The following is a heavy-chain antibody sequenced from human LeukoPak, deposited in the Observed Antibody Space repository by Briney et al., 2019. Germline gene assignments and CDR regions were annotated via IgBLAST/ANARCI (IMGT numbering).Heavy chain of an antibody. V-gene: IGHV1-69*02. D-gene: IGHD3-22*01. CDR1: GGTFSSYT. J-gene: IGHJ4*02. CDR3: ARAQGDSSGYYWNY. Sequence: SVNVPCKASGGTFSSYTISWVRQAPGQGLEWMGRIIPILGIAHYAQKFQGRVTITADKSTSTAYMELSSLRSEDTAVYYRARAQGDSSGYYWNYWGQGTLVTVSS. CDR2: IIPILGIA.